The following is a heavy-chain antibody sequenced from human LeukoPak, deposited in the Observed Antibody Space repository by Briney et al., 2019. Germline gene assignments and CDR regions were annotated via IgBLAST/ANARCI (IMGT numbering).Heavy chain of an antibody. D-gene: IGHD6-19*01. V-gene: IGHV1-69*05. Sequence: GSSVKVSCKASGGTFSNYGISWVRQVPGQGLEWMGGIIPMFGTTSYAQKFQGRVTITTVESPSTAYMELRSLRSDDTAVYYCAATRISGIAVAGYFDYWGQGTLVTVSS. J-gene: IGHJ4*02. CDR3: AATRISGIAVAGYFDY. CDR1: GGTFSNYG. CDR2: IIPMFGTT.